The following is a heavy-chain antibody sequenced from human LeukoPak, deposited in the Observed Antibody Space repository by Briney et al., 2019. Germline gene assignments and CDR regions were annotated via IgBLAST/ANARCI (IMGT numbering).Heavy chain of an antibody. Sequence: PGGSLRLSCAASGFTVSSNYMSWVRQAPGKGLEWVSVIYSGGSTYYADSVKGRFTISRDNSKNTLYLQMNSLRAEDTAVYYCAKVPMYYDILTGQDSDWGQGTLVTVSS. V-gene: IGHV3-66*01. D-gene: IGHD3-9*01. CDR1: GFTVSSNY. CDR3: AKVPMYYDILTGQDSD. J-gene: IGHJ4*02. CDR2: IYSGGST.